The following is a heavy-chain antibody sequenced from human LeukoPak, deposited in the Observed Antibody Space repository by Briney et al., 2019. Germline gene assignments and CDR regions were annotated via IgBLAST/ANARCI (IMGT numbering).Heavy chain of an antibody. J-gene: IGHJ4*02. Sequence: PSETLSLTCTVSGGSINSGTFYWGWVRQPPGKGLEWIGSMYYDGSSYYNPSLKSRVTTSVDTSKNQFSLKLTSVTAADTAVYFCARRSDSGSDDGEDYFDYWGQGTLVTVSS. V-gene: IGHV4-39*01. D-gene: IGHD1-26*01. CDR2: MYYDGSS. CDR3: ARRSDSGSDDGEDYFDY. CDR1: GGSINSGTFY.